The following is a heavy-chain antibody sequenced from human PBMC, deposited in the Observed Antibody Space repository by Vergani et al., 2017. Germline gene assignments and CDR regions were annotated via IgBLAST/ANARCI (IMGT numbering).Heavy chain of an antibody. D-gene: IGHD3-22*01. Sequence: EVQLLESGGGLVQPGGSLRLSCAASGFTFSSYAMSWVRQAPGKGLEWVSAISGSGGSTYYADSVKRRFTISRDNSKNTLYLQMNSLRVEDTAVYYCAKDSRGTSSGYYNYYYGMDVWGQGTTVTVSS. CDR3: AKDSRGTSSGYYNYYYGMDV. V-gene: IGHV3-23*01. J-gene: IGHJ6*02. CDR2: ISGSGGST. CDR1: GFTFSSYA.